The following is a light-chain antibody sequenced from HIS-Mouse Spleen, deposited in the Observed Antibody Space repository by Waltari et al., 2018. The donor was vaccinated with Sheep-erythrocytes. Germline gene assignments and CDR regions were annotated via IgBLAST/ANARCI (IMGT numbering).Light chain of an antibody. J-gene: IGLJ2*01. V-gene: IGLV2-8*01. CDR2: EVS. Sequence: QSALTQPPSASGSPGQSVTISCTGTSSDVGGYNYVSWYQQHPGKAPKLMIYEVSKRPSGVPDRFSGSNSGNTATLTISGTQAMDEADYYCQAWDSSTAEFGGGTKLTVL. CDR3: QAWDSSTAE. CDR1: SSDVGGYNY.